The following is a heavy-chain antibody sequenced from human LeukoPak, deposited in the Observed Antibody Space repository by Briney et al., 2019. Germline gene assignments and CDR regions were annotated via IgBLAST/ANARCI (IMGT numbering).Heavy chain of an antibody. V-gene: IGHV4-59*11. J-gene: IGHJ4*02. CDR2: IYYSGST. D-gene: IGHD3-10*01. Sequence: PSETLSLTCTVSGGSISSHYWSWIRQPPGKGLEWIGYIYYSGSTNYNPSLKSRVTISVDTSKNQFSLKLSSVTAADTAVYYCAGIEWFGEGFGYWGQGTLVTVSS. CDR1: GGSISSHY. CDR3: AGIEWFGEGFGY.